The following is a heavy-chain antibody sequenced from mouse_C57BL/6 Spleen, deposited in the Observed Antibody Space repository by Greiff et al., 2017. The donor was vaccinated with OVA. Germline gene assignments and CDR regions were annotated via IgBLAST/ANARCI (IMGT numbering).Heavy chain of an antibody. CDR1: GYSFTGYY. D-gene: IGHD2-3*01. Sequence: VQLQQSGPELVKPGASVKISCKASGYSFTGYYMNWVKQSPEKSLEWIGEINPSTGGTTYNQKFKAKATLTVDKSSSTAYMQLKSLTSEDSAVYYCARGGYYGGDYFDYWGQGTTLTVSS. CDR2: INPSTGGT. V-gene: IGHV1-42*01. J-gene: IGHJ2*01. CDR3: ARGGYYGGDYFDY.